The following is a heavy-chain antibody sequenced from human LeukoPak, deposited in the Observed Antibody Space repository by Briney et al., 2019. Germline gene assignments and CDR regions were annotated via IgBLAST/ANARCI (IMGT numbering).Heavy chain of an antibody. CDR3: ARDGDYHYFDY. CDR1: GXSISSYY. J-gene: IGHJ4*02. Sequence: SETLSLTCTVSGXSISSYYCSWIRQPAGKGLEWIGRIYTSGSINYNPSLKSRVTMSVDTSKNHFSLKLSSVTAADTAVYYCARDGDYHYFDYWGQGTLVTVSS. V-gene: IGHV4-4*07. D-gene: IGHD4-17*01. CDR2: IYTSGSI.